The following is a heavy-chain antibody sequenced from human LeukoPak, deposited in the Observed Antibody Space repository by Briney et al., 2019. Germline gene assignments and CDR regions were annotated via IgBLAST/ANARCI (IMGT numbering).Heavy chain of an antibody. J-gene: IGHJ3*02. D-gene: IGHD2-2*01. V-gene: IGHV3-23*01. Sequence: GGSLRLSCAASGFTFSSCAMSWVRQAPGKGLEWVSAISGSGTSTYYAHSVKGRFTISRDNSKNTLYLQVSSLRTEDTALYYCAEALYYASGTGCYFAFDIWGQGTMVTVSS. CDR3: AEALYYASGTGCYFAFDI. CDR1: GFTFSSCA. CDR2: ISGSGTST.